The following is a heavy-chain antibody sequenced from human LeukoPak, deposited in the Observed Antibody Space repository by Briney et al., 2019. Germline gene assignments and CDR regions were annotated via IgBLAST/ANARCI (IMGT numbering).Heavy chain of an antibody. V-gene: IGHV1-18*01. CDR2: ISAYNGNT. CDR3: ARDRCSSTSCYVEGPSDSYNWFDP. D-gene: IGHD2-2*01. Sequence: ASVKVSCKASGYTFTSYGISWVRQAPGQGLEWMGWISAYNGNTNSAQKLQGRVTMTTDTSTSTVYMELSSLRSEDTAVYYCARDRCSSTSCYVEGPSDSYNWFDPWGQGTLVTVSS. CDR1: GYTFTSYG. J-gene: IGHJ5*02.